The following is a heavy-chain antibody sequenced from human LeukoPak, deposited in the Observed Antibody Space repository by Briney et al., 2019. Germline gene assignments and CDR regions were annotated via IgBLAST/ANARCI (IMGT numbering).Heavy chain of an antibody. CDR1: GYRFTSYW. V-gene: IGHV5-10-1*01. CDR3: ARQPVVAATGQDY. Sequence: GESLRISCKGSGYRFTSYWSSWVRQIPGKGLEWLGRIDPSDSYTNYSPSFQGHVTISADKSISTAYLQWSSLRASDTAMYYCARQPVVAATGQDYWGQGTLVTVSS. CDR2: IDPSDSYT. D-gene: IGHD2-15*01. J-gene: IGHJ4*02.